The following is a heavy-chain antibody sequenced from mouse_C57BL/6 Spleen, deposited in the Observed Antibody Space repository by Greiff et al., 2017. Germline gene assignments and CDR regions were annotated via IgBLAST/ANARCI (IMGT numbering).Heavy chain of an antibody. J-gene: IGHJ2*01. V-gene: IGHV3-6*01. D-gene: IGHD3-2*02. CDR1: GYSITSGYY. CDR2: ISYDGSN. CDR3: AREGEASSGVDY. Sequence: EVKLMESGPGLVKPSQSLSLTCSVTGYSITSGYYWNWIRQFPGNKLEWMGYISYDGSNNYNPSLKNRISITRDTSKNQFFLKLNSVTTEDTATYYCAREGEASSGVDYWGQGTTLTVSS.